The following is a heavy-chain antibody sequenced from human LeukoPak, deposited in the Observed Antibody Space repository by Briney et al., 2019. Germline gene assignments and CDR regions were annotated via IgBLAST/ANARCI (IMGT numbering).Heavy chain of an antibody. D-gene: IGHD1-26*01. CDR1: GFTFSSYG. V-gene: IGHV3-30*02. CDR2: IRYDGSNK. Sequence: GGSLRLSCAASGFTFSSYGMHWVRQAPGKGLEWVAFIRYDGSNKYYADSVKGRFTIFRDNSKNTLYLQMNSLRAEDTAVYYCAKDWEYSGSYYFDYWGQGTLVTVSS. CDR3: AKDWEYSGSYYFDY. J-gene: IGHJ4*02.